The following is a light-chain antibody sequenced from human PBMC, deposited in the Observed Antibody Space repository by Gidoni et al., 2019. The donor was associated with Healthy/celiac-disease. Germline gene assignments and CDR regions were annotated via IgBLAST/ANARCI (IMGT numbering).Light chain of an antibody. CDR2: DAS. V-gene: IGKV3-11*01. CDR3: QQRSNWRYT. CDR1: QSVSSY. Sequence: EIVLTQSPATLSLSPGERATLSCRASQSVSSYLAWHQQKPGQAPRLLIYDASNRATGIPARFSGSGSGTDFTLTISSLGPEDFAVYYCQQRSNWRYTFGQGTKLEIK. J-gene: IGKJ2*01.